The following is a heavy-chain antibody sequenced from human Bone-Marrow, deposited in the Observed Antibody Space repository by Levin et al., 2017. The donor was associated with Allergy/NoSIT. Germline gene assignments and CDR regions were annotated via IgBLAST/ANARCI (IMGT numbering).Heavy chain of an antibody. Sequence: GGSLRLSCAASGFTFDVYSMHWVRQAPGKGLEWVSSISWNSDYIGYADSVKGRRTISRDNAKNVLSLQMNSLRPEDTALYDCAKGGHSSGYWSHALDVWGQGTMVTVSS. D-gene: IGHD3-22*01. CDR2: ISWNSDYI. CDR1: GFTFDVYS. J-gene: IGHJ3*01. CDR3: AKGGHSSGYWSHALDV. V-gene: IGHV3-9*01.